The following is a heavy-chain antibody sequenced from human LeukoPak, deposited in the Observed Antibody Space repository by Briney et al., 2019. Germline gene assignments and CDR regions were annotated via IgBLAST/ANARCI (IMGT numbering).Heavy chain of an antibody. D-gene: IGHD3-22*01. CDR1: GFTFSSYS. CDR2: ISSSSGYI. Sequence: AGSLRFSCAASGFTFSSYSMNWVRQAPGKELEWVSSISSSSGYIYYADSVKGRFTISRDNAKNSLYLQMNSLRAEDTAVYYCARGTLPDYFDSLDDAFDIWGQGTMVTVSS. CDR3: ARGTLPDYFDSLDDAFDI. V-gene: IGHV3-21*06. J-gene: IGHJ3*02.